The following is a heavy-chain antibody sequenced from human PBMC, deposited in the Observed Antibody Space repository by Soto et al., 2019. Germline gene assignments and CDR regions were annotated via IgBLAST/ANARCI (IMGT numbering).Heavy chain of an antibody. CDR3: ARAGGLGAVAVDY. J-gene: IGHJ4*02. Sequence: TLSLPFAVSGGSISSDGSSWSFIRQPPGKCLEWIGYIYHSGSTYYNPSLKSRVTISVDRSKNQFSLKLSSVTAADTAVYYCARAGGLGAVAVDYWGQGTLVTVSS. CDR2: IYHSGST. V-gene: IGHV4-30-2*01. D-gene: IGHD6-19*01. CDR1: GGSISSDGSS.